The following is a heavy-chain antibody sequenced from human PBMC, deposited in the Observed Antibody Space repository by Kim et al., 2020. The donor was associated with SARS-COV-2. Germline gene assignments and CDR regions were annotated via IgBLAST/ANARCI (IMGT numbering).Heavy chain of an antibody. Sequence: GGSLRLSCAASGFFFTDYTMNWVRQAPGKGLEWVSSISTSSTFIRYVDSVKGRFTISRDNAKNSLYLQMNSLRVDDTATYYCAREVVDGMDVWGQGTTVT. J-gene: IGHJ6*02. CDR1: GFFFTDYT. CDR3: AREVVDGMDV. D-gene: IGHD2-2*01. CDR2: ISTSSTFI. V-gene: IGHV3-21*01.